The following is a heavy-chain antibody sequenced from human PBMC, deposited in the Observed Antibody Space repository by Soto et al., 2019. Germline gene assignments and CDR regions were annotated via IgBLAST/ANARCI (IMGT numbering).Heavy chain of an antibody. CDR2: IYYSGSTGST. CDR3: ASSCDIAFCGGDSFVPMVVCGMEV. V-gene: IGHV4-59*08. Sequence: SETLSLTCTVSGGSISSYYWSWIRQPPGKGLEWIGYIYYSGSTGSTNYNPSPKSRVTISVDTSKNQFSLTLTSMTAADTSLSCCASSCDIAFCGGDSFVPMVVCGMEVWGEGTKLSV. D-gene: IGHD2-21*02. CDR1: GGSISSYY. J-gene: IGHJ6*02.